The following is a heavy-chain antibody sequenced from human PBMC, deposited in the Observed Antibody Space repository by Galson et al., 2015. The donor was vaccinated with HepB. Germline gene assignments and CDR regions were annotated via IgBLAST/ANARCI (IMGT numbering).Heavy chain of an antibody. V-gene: IGHV3-21*01. J-gene: IGHJ4*02. CDR2: IDSGSSYI. D-gene: IGHD7-27*01. Sequence: LRLSCAASTFIFSTYSMIWVRQAPGKGLEWVSSIDSGSSYIHYADSVRGRFTISRDNAKNSLYLQMNSLRAEDTAVYYCARDPPLGTPFDYWGQGTLVTVSS. CDR1: TFIFSTYS. CDR3: ARDPPLGTPFDY.